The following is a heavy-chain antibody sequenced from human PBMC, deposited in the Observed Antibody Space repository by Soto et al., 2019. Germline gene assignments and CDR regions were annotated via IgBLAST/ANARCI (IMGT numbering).Heavy chain of an antibody. Sequence: SETLSLTCTVSGGSISSYYWSWIRQPPGKGLEWIGYIYYSGSTNYNPSLKSRVTISVDTSKNQFSLKLSSVTAADTAVYYCARGTGATGTLFDYWGQGTLVTVSS. CDR1: GGSISSYY. J-gene: IGHJ4*02. CDR3: ARGTGATGTLFDY. CDR2: IYYSGST. D-gene: IGHD1-26*01. V-gene: IGHV4-59*01.